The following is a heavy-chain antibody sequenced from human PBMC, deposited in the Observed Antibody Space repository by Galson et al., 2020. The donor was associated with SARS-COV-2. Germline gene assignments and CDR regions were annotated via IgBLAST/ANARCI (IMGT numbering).Heavy chain of an antibody. CDR3: ATGEQRLLTYFAY. D-gene: IGHD3-9*01. V-gene: IGHV3-23*01. CDR1: GFTFSVFA. CDR2: VSATGGAT. J-gene: IGHJ4*02. Sequence: GGSLRLSCAASGFTFSVFAMTWVRQAPGKGLEWVSTVSATGGATYYADSVKGRFTISRDNSKNTLYLQVNSLRAEDTAVYYCATGEQRLLTYFAYWGQGTLVTVSS.